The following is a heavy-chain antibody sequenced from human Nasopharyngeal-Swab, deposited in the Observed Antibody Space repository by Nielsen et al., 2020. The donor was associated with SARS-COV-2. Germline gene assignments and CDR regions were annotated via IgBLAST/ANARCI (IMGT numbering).Heavy chain of an antibody. CDR1: GFSLSTSGVG. D-gene: IGHD3/OR15-3a*01. CDR3: ARTHSGLVGMDV. V-gene: IGHV2-5*01. Sequence: SGPTLVKPTETLRLTCTFSGFSLSTSGVGVGWIRQPPGKALEWLALIYWHDERRYRPSLKSRLTISKDTSKNQVVLTMTNMDPVDTATYYCARTHSGLVGMDVWGQGTTVTVFS. CDR2: IYWHDER. J-gene: IGHJ6*02.